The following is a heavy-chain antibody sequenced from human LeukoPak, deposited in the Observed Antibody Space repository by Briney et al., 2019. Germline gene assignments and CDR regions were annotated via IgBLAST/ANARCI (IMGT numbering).Heavy chain of an antibody. V-gene: IGHV3-7*04. J-gene: IGHJ3*01. D-gene: IGHD3-3*01. CDR3: ARGDFWSGDYTDAFDV. CDR1: GFTFSNYW. Sequence: GGSLRLSCAASGFTFSNYWMSWVRQAPGKGLGWLANIKPDGSEKYYVDSVKGRFSISRDNVRNALYLQMNSLRVGDTALYYCARGDFWSGDYTDAFDVWGQGAMVTVSS. CDR2: IKPDGSEK.